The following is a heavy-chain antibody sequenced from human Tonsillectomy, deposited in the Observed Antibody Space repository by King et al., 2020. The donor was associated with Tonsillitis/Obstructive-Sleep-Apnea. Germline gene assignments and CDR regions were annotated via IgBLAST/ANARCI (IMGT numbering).Heavy chain of an antibody. D-gene: IGHD3-3*01. CDR1: GGSISSYY. CDR3: ARRAPSRDTIFGVVTAYYFDY. Sequence: QLQESGPGLVKPSETLSLTCTVSGGSISSYYWSWIRPPPGKGLEWIGYIYYSGSTNYNPSLKSRVTISVDTSKNQFSLKLSSVTAADTAVYYCARRAPSRDTIFGVVTAYYFDYWGQGTLVTVSS. V-gene: IGHV4-59*01. J-gene: IGHJ4*02. CDR2: IYYSGST.